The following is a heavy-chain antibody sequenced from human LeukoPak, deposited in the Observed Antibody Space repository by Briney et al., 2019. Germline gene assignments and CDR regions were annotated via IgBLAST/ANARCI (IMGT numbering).Heavy chain of an antibody. Sequence: SETLSLTCTVSGGSISSTSYYWGWIRQPPGKGLEWIGYIYYSGSTNYNPSLKSRVTISVDTSKNQFSLKLSSVTAADTAVYYCARSSGWRLKFDYWGQGTLVTVSS. CDR3: ARSSGWRLKFDY. CDR1: GGSISSTSYY. CDR2: IYYSGST. V-gene: IGHV4-61*05. D-gene: IGHD6-19*01. J-gene: IGHJ4*02.